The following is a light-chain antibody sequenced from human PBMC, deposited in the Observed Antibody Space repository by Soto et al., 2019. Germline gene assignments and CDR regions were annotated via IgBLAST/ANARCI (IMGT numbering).Light chain of an antibody. J-gene: IGKJ1*01. CDR3: QQYNSYWT. CDR1: QSISSW. V-gene: IGKV1-5*03. Sequence: DIQMTQSPSTLSASVGDRVTITCRASQSISSWLAWYQQKRGKAPKLLIYKASSLESGVPSRFSGSGSWTEFTLTISSLQPDDFATYYCQQYNSYWTFGQGTKVEIK. CDR2: KAS.